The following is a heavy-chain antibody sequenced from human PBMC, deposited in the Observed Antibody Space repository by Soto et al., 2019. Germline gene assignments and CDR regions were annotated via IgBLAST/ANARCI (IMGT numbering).Heavy chain of an antibody. CDR2: IYHSGST. J-gene: IGHJ6*02. CDR1: GGSISSGGYS. CDR3: ARDGFSDGMDV. Sequence: PSETLSLTWAVSGGSISSGGYSWSWIRQPPGKGLEWIGYIYHSGSTYYNPSLKSRVTISVDRSKNQFSLKLSSVTAADTAVYYCARDGFSDGMDVWGQGTTVTVSS. V-gene: IGHV4-30-2*01.